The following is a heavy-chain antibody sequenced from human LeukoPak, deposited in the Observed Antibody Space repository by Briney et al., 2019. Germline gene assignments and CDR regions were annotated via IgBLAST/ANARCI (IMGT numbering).Heavy chain of an antibody. CDR3: ARDRSKWFDP. CDR1: GYSITSGYY. Sequence: PSETLSLTCTVSGYSITSGYYWGWIRQSPGKGLGWIASIYHNGSPYYNPSLKSRVTMSVDTSNNQFSLKLSSVTAADTAVYHCARDRSKWFDPWGQGTLVNVTS. V-gene: IGHV4-38-2*02. J-gene: IGHJ5*02. CDR2: IYHNGSP.